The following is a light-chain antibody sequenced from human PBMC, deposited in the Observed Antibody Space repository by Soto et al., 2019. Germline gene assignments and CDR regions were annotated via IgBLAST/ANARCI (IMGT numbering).Light chain of an antibody. CDR3: QQRSNWPLT. CDR1: QSVSSY. CDR2: DAS. J-gene: IGKJ4*01. Sequence: EIVLTQSPATQSLSPGERATLSWRASQSVSSYLAWYQQKPGQAPRLLIYDASNRATGIPARFSGSGSGTDFTLTISSLEPEDFAVYYCQQRSNWPLTFGGGTKVEIK. V-gene: IGKV3-11*01.